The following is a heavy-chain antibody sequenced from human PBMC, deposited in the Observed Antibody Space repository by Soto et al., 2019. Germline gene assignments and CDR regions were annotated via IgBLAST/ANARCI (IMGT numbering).Heavy chain of an antibody. D-gene: IGHD3-22*01. Sequence: SLRLSCAASGFTFSNSWMNWVRQAPGKGLEWVANIKEDGTAKYYLDSVKGRFTVSRDNVKNSLYLQMNSLRAEDTAMYYCTTDRGYLTFDHWGPGTLVTVSS. V-gene: IGHV3-7*01. J-gene: IGHJ4*02. CDR3: TTDRGYLTFDH. CDR2: IKEDGTAK. CDR1: GFTFSNSW.